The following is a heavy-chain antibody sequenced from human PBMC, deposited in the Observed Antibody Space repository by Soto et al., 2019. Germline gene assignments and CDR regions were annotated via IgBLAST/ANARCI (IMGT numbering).Heavy chain of an antibody. V-gene: IGHV4-59*01. D-gene: IGHD2-21*02. CDR3: ARIVECGGDCLGFFDF. CDR1: GDSISSYY. J-gene: IGHJ4*02. CDR2: MYYSGSA. Sequence: KASETLSLTCTVSGDSISSYYWSWIRQPPGKGLEWIGYMYYSGSANYNPSLKSRVTMSVDTSKNQFSLKLSSVTAADTAVYYCARIVECGGDCLGFFDFSGQGAMATVYS.